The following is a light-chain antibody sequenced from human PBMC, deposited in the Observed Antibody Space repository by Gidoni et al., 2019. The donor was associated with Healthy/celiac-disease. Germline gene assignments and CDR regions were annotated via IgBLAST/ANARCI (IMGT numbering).Light chain of an antibody. CDR2: KAS. Sequence: DIQMTQSPSTLSASVGDRVTITCRASQSISSWLAWYQQKPGKAPKLLFYKASSLESGVPSRFSGIGSGTEFTLTISSLQPDDFATYYCQQYNSYPYSFGQGTKLEIK. CDR3: QQYNSYPYS. J-gene: IGKJ2*03. CDR1: QSISSW. V-gene: IGKV1-5*03.